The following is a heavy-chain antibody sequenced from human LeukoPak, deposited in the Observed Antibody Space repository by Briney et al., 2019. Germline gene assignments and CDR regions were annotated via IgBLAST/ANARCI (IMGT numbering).Heavy chain of an antibody. D-gene: IGHD2-21*02. Sequence: PSETLSLTCAVSGGSFSGYYWSWIRQPPGTGLEWIGEINHSGSTNYNPSLQSRVTISVDTSKNQFSLKLSSVTAADTAVYYCARGAVVVVTANNWFDPWGQGTLVTVSS. CDR2: INHSGST. CDR1: GGSFSGYY. J-gene: IGHJ5*02. CDR3: ARGAVVVVTANNWFDP. V-gene: IGHV4-34*01.